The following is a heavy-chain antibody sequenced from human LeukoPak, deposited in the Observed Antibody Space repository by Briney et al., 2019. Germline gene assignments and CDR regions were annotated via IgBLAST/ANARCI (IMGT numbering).Heavy chain of an antibody. Sequence: GGSLRLSCAASGFTFSSYAMSWVRQAPGKGLEWVSAISGSGGSTYYADSVKGRSTIYRDNSKNTLYLQMNSLRAEDTAVYYCAKPLSVHGSGWYEGYDYWGQGTLVTVSS. CDR3: AKPLSVHGSGWYEGYDY. J-gene: IGHJ4*02. D-gene: IGHD6-19*01. CDR1: GFTFSSYA. V-gene: IGHV3-23*01. CDR2: ISGSGGST.